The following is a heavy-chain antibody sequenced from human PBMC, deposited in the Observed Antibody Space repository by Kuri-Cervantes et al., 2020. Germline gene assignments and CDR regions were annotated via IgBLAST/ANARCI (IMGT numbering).Heavy chain of an antibody. D-gene: IGHD3-9*01. CDR2: INSDGSSK. V-gene: IGHV3-74*01. J-gene: IGHJ4*02. CDR1: GFTFISYW. CDR3: AREGGVLRHFDWFAPAFPNRRFDY. Sequence: GGSLRLSCAASGFTFISYWMHWVRQAPGKGLVWVSRINSDGSSKSNADSVKGRFTISRANAKNTLHLQMNSLRAEDTAVYYCAREGGVLRHFDWFAPAFPNRRFDYWGQGTLVTVSS.